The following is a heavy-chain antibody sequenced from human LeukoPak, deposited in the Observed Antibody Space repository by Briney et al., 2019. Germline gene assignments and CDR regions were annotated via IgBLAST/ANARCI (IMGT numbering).Heavy chain of an antibody. Sequence: SETLSLTCTVSGGSISTYNWNWIRQPPGKGLEWIGYVYYSGSTNYNPSLNSRVTISVDTSKNQFSLILSSVTAADTAVYYCARSFGDYWYWGQGTLVTVSS. D-gene: IGHD3-16*01. V-gene: IGHV4-59*01. J-gene: IGHJ4*02. CDR2: VYYSGST. CDR1: GGSISTYN. CDR3: ARSFGDYWY.